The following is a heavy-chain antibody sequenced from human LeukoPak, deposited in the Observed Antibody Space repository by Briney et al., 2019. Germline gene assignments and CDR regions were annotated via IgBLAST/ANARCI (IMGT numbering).Heavy chain of an antibody. CDR1: VGSISSGNG. CDR2: FYHNGTV. Sequence: PSGTLSLTCAVPVGSISSGNGWTWVRQSPGKGLEWFGEFYHNGTVNYNPSLKSRVTLSADSFKNRFSLKLTSVTAADTAVYYCATAPILRGEGGEHYKYGMDVWGQGTTVIVSS. J-gene: IGHJ6*02. CDR3: ATAPILRGEGGEHYKYGMDV. V-gene: IGHV4-4*02. D-gene: IGHD2-2*02.